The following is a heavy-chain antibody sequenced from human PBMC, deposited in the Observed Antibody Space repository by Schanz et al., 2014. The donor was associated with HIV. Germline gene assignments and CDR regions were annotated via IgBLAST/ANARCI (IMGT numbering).Heavy chain of an antibody. CDR2: ISGSGGST. Sequence: EVQLLESGGGLVQPGGSLRLSCAASGFTFSSYAMSWVRQAPGKGLEWVSAISGSGGSTYYADSVKGRFTISRDNSKNTLYLQMNSLRAEDTAVYYCAQDEGGGYYYYGMDVWGQGTTVTVSS. D-gene: IGHD3-16*01. CDR3: AQDEGGGYYYYGMDV. J-gene: IGHJ6*02. CDR1: GFTFSSYA. V-gene: IGHV3-23*01.